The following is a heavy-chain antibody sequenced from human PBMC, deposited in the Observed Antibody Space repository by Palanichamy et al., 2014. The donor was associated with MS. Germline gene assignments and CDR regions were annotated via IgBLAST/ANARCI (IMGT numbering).Heavy chain of an antibody. V-gene: IGHV5-10-1*01. D-gene: IGHD3-22*01. CDR3: ARDVQYYYDSSGAQAHDY. CDR2: IDPSDSYT. CDR1: GYSFTSHW. J-gene: IGHJ4*02. Sequence: GESLRISCKGSGYSFTSHWISWVRQMPGKGLEWMGRIDPSDSYTNYSPSLQGHVTISADKSISTAYLQWSTLKASDTAMYYCARDVQYYYDSSGAQAHDYVGQGTLVTVSS.